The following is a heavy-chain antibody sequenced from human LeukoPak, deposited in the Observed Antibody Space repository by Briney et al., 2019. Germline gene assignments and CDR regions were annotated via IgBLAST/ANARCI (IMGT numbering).Heavy chain of an antibody. J-gene: IGHJ4*02. CDR1: GFTFSSYW. V-gene: IGHV3-7*01. D-gene: IGHD5-18*01. Sequence: GGSLRLSCAASGFTFSSYWMSWVRQAPGKGLEWVANTKQDGSEIYYVDSVKGRFTISRDNAENSLYLQMNSPRAEDTAVYYCARESTYSYAYALDYWGQGTLVTVSS. CDR2: TKQDGSEI. CDR3: ARESTYSYAYALDY.